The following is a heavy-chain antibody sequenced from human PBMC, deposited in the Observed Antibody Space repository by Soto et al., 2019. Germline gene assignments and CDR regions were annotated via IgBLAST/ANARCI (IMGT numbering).Heavy chain of an antibody. Sequence: ASVKVSCKASGYAFTSYAMHWVRQAPGQRLEWMGWINAGNGNTKYSQKFQGRVTMTTDTSTSTAYMELRSLRSDDTAVYYCARDGFFSWPIVAYHGLDVWGQGTTVTVSS. CDR3: ARDGFFSWPIVAYHGLDV. CDR1: GYAFTSYA. CDR2: INAGNGNT. V-gene: IGHV1-3*01. J-gene: IGHJ6*02. D-gene: IGHD3-10*01.